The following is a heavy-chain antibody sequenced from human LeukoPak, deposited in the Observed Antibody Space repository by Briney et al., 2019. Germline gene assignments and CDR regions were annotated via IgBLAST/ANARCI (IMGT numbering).Heavy chain of an antibody. Sequence: PGGSLRLSCAASGFTFSSYWMSWVRQAPGKGLEWVANIKQDGSEKYYVDSVKGRFTISRDNAKNSLYLLMNSLRAEDTAVYYCARDYRGYRAQYYFDYWGQGTLVTVSS. CDR2: IKQDGSEK. D-gene: IGHD2-15*01. V-gene: IGHV3-7*01. CDR1: GFTFSSYW. CDR3: ARDYRGYRAQYYFDY. J-gene: IGHJ4*02.